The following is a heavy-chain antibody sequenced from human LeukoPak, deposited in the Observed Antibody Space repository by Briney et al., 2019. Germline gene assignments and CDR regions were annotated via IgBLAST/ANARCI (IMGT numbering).Heavy chain of an antibody. D-gene: IGHD3-10*01. CDR2: ISYDDGSNK. CDR1: GFTFSSYA. J-gene: IGHJ4*02. Sequence: GGSLRLSCAASGFTFSSYAMHWVRQAPGKGLEWVAVISYDDGSNKYYAESVKGRFTISRDNSKHTVYLEMNSLRVEDTAMYYCSKERPEEYYGSGSYFDYWGQGTLVTVSS. CDR3: SKERPEEYYGSGSYFDY. V-gene: IGHV3-30*04.